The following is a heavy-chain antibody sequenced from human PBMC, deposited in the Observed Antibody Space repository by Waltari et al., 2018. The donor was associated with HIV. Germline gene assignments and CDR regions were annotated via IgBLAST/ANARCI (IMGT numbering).Heavy chain of an antibody. J-gene: IGHJ4*02. V-gene: IGHV3-21*01. CDR3: ARGYCSGGSCYSVDY. CDR2: ISSSSSYI. D-gene: IGHD2-15*01. Sequence: APGKGLEWVSSISSSSSYIYYADSVKGRFTISRDNAKNSLYLQMNSLRAEDTAVYYCARGYCSGGSCYSVDYWGQGTLVTVSS.